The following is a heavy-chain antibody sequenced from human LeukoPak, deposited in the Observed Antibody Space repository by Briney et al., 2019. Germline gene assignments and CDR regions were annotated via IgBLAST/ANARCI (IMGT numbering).Heavy chain of an antibody. CDR2: ISAYNGNT. CDR1: GYTFTSYG. V-gene: IGHV1-18*01. J-gene: IGHJ4*02. D-gene: IGHD1-1*01. Sequence: ASVKVSCKASGYTFTSYGISWVQQAPGQGLEWMGWISAYNGNTNYAQRLQGRVTMTTDTSTSTVYMELRSLRSDDTAVYYCARDKNWKPDYWGQGTLVTVSS. CDR3: ARDKNWKPDY.